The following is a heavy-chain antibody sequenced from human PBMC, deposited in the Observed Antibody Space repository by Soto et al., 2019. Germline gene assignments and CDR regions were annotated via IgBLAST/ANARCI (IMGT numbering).Heavy chain of an antibody. CDR3: AKDLYLSAWSSAQTFDY. J-gene: IGHJ4*01. Sequence: GGSLRLSCAVSGFTFSSHAMSWVRQAPGKGLECVSSITGSGDSTYYADSVKGRFTISRDKSKSTLYLQMNSLRAEDTAVYYCAKDLYLSAWSSAQTFDYWGNGPQGTVSS. D-gene: IGHD6-19*01. CDR1: GFTFSSHA. V-gene: IGHV3-23*01. CDR2: ITGSGDST.